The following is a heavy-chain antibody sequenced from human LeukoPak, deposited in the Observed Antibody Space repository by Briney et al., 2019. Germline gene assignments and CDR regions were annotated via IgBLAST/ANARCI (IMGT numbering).Heavy chain of an antibody. J-gene: IGHJ4*02. CDR1: GYSISSGYY. D-gene: IGHD6-13*01. CDR3: ARVAVVAAGADY. CDR2: IYHSGST. Sequence: SETLSLTCTVSGYSISSGYYWGWIRQPPGKRLEWIGSIYHSGSTYYNPSLKSRVTISVDTSKNQFSLKLSSVTAADTAVYYCARVAVVAAGADYWGQGTLVTVSS. V-gene: IGHV4-38-2*02.